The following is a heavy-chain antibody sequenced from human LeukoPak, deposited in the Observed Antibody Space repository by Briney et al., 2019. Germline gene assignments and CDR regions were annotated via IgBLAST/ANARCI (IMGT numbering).Heavy chain of an antibody. CDR2: ISGSGSHT. CDR1: GFTFSDYY. V-gene: IGHV3-11*06. Sequence: GGSLRLSCAASGFTFSDYYMSWIRQAPGKGLEWLSYISGSGSHTTYADSVRGRFTISRDNAKNSLSLQVNSLRADDTAVYYCARVGSTVAAGTPDYWGQGTLVTVSS. D-gene: IGHD6-13*01. J-gene: IGHJ4*02. CDR3: ARVGSTVAAGTPDY.